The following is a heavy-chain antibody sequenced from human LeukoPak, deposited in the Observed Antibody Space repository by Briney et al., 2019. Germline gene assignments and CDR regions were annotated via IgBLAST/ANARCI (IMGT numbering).Heavy chain of an antibody. D-gene: IGHD3-22*01. J-gene: IGHJ3*02. CDR1: GYSFTSYW. V-gene: IGHV5-51*01. CDR3: ARVIYDSSGFDAFDI. Sequence: GESLKISCQGSGYSFTSYWIGWVRQMPGKSLEWMGIIYPGDSDTRYSPPFQGQVTISADKSISTAYLQWSSLKASDTAMYYCARVIYDSSGFDAFDIWGQGTMVTVSS. CDR2: IYPGDSDT.